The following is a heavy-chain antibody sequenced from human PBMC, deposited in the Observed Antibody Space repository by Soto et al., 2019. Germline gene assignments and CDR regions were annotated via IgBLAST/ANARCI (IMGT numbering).Heavy chain of an antibody. J-gene: IGHJ6*02. V-gene: IGHV4-59*01. D-gene: IGHD6-13*01. CDR3: ARDSSYYYYYGMDV. CDR2: IYYSGST. CDR1: GGSISSYY. Sequence: SETLSLTCTVSGGSISSYYWSWIRQPPGKGLEWIGYIYYSGSTNYNPSLKSRVTISVDTSKNQFSLKLSSVTAADTAVYYCARDSSYYYYYGMDVWGQGTTVTVSS.